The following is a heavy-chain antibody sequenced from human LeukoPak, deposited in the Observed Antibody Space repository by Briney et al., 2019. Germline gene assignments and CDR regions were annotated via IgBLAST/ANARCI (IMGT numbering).Heavy chain of an antibody. CDR1: GFTFDDYA. CDR2: ISWNSGSI. V-gene: IGHV3-9*01. J-gene: IGHJ4*02. D-gene: IGHD5-12*01. Sequence: GGSLRLSCAASGFTFDDYAMHWVRQAPGKGLEWVSGISWNSGSIGYADSVKGRFTISRDNAKNSLYLQMNSLRAEDTALYYCAKDTQEVDLTYFDYWGQGTLVTVSS. CDR3: AKDTQEVDLTYFDY.